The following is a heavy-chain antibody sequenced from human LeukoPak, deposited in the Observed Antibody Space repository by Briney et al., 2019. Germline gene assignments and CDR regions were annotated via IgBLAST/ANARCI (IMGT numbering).Heavy chain of an antibody. CDR1: GFTFSSYA. V-gene: IGHV3-7*01. CDR3: ARVTRNSGRHPSLFDN. CDR2: IKEDGRET. Sequence: PGGSLRLPCAASGFTFSSYAMSWVRQAPGKGLEWVANIKEDGRETYYVDSVKGRFTISRDNAKNSLYLRVNSLRAEDTAVYYCARVTRNSGRHPSLFDNWGQGTLVIVSS. D-gene: IGHD1-26*01. J-gene: IGHJ5*02.